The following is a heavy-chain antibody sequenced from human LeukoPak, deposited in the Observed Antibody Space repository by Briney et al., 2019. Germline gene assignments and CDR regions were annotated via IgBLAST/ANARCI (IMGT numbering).Heavy chain of an antibody. V-gene: IGHV4-39*07. D-gene: IGHD3-10*01. CDR3: ASLPVLLGYFDY. CDR1: GGSISSSHYY. CDR2: IYYSGST. J-gene: IGHJ4*02. Sequence: SETLSLTCTVSGGSISSSHYYWDWIRQPPGKGLEWIGSIYYSGSTYYNPSLKSRVTISVDTSKNQFSLKLSSVTAADTAVYYCASLPVLLGYFDYWGQGTLVTVSS.